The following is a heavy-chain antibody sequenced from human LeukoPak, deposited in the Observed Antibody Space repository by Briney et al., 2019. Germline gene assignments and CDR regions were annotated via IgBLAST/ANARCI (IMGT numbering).Heavy chain of an antibody. D-gene: IGHD4-17*01. V-gene: IGHV3-21*01. CDR2: ISSSSYI. CDR1: GFTFSSYS. Sequence: GGSLRLSCAASGFTFSSYSMNWVRQAPGKGLEWVSSISSSSYIYYADSVKGRFTISRDNAKNSLYLQMNSLRAEDTAVYYCARARFNTVTTLNLDYWGQGTLVTVSS. CDR3: ARARFNTVTTLNLDY. J-gene: IGHJ4*02.